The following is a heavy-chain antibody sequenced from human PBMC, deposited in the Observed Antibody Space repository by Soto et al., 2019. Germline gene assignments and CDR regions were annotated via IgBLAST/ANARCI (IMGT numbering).Heavy chain of an antibody. Sequence: PGGSLRLSCAASGFTFSNYGMNWVRQAPGKGLEWVAGVSARGGDTSYADSVKGRFTISRDNSKDTLYLQMNSLRAEDTAVYYCAKNSSRAHYYGMDVWGHGTTVTVSS. CDR2: VSARGGDT. V-gene: IGHV3-23*01. J-gene: IGHJ6*02. CDR1: GFTFSNYG. CDR3: AKNSSRAHYYGMDV. D-gene: IGHD2-2*01.